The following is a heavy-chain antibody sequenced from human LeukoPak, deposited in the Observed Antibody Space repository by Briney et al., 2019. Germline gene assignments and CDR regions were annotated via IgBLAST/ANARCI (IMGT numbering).Heavy chain of an antibody. CDR1: GFTFSTYA. J-gene: IGHJ6*03. D-gene: IGHD6-13*01. CDR3: AKAEGSTDYYYYYMDV. CDR2: IIGSGSST. V-gene: IGHV3-23*01. Sequence: GGSLRLSCAASGFTFSTYAMNWVRQAPGKGLEWVSSIIGSGSSTYSADSVRGRFTISRDNSKNTLYLQMNSLRAEDTAVYYCAKAEGSTDYYYYYMDVWGKGTTVTVSS.